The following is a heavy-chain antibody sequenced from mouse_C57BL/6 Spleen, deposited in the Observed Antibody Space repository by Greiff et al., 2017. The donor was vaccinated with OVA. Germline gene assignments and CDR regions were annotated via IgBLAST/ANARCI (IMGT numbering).Heavy chain of an antibody. CDR3: ASDYCY. CDR1: GYSITSGYD. V-gene: IGHV3-1*01. Sequence: DVQLQESGPGLVKPSQSLSLTCTVTGYSITSGYDWHWIRHFPGNNLEWMGYIRYSGSTNSNPSLKSRISITHDTSKNHFFLKLKSVTTEDTATYYCASDYCYWGQGTTLTVAS. J-gene: IGHJ2*01. D-gene: IGHD2-1*01. CDR2: IRYSGST.